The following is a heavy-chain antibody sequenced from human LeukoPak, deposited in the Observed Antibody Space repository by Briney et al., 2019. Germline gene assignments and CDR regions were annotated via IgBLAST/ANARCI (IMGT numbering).Heavy chain of an antibody. Sequence: GGSLRLSCAASGFTFSSYSMNWVRQAPGKGLEWVANIKQDGSEKYYVDSVKGRFTISRDNAKNSLYLQMNSLRAEDTAVYYCARATVKGGYYFDYWGQGTLVTVSS. D-gene: IGHD3-16*01. CDR1: GFTFSSYS. CDR3: ARATVKGGYYFDY. V-gene: IGHV3-7*04. J-gene: IGHJ4*02. CDR2: IKQDGSEK.